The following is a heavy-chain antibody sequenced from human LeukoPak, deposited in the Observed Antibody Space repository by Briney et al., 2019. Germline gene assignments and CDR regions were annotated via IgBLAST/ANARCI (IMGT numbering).Heavy chain of an antibody. CDR2: TWFDGNIK. D-gene: IGHD3-10*01. Sequence: GRSLRLSCAASGFTFSNFGMHWVRQVPGKGLEWVAATWFDGNIKYYRDSVKGRFAISRDNSENTLHLQMNNLRAEDTAVYYCARAAPGLRNPYASGSPADFWGQGTLVTVYS. CDR3: ARAAPGLRNPYASGSPADF. J-gene: IGHJ4*01. V-gene: IGHV3-33*01. CDR1: GFTFSNFG.